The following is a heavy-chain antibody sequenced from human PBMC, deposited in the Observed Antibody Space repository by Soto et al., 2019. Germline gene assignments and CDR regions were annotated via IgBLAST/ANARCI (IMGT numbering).Heavy chain of an antibody. Sequence: QVQLQESGPGLVKPSQTLSLTCTVSGGSISSGGYYWSWIRQHPGKGLEWVSYISSSGSTIYYADSVKGRFTISRDNAKNSLYLQMNSLRAEDTAVYYCAREIYGDYGYFDLWGRGTLVTVSS. V-gene: IGHV3-11*01. J-gene: IGHJ2*01. CDR2: ISSSGSTI. CDR1: GGSISSGGYY. CDR3: AREIYGDYGYFDL. D-gene: IGHD4-17*01.